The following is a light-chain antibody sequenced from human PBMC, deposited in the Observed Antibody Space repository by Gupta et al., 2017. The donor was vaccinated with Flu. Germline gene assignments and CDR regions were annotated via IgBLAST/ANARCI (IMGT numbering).Light chain of an antibody. CDR2: KTN. V-gene: IGLV7-43*01. CDR1: TGAVTSASY. Sequence: QTALTHESSLTVSPGGTVTLTCTSTTGAVTSASYPTWFKQNPGQAPKARIFKTNNNPSWIPARCSGSLLGAKAALPPSDARPGNEAENDSPHFYGGTDWVFGGGTKVTVL. J-gene: IGLJ3*02. CDR3: PHFYGGTDWV.